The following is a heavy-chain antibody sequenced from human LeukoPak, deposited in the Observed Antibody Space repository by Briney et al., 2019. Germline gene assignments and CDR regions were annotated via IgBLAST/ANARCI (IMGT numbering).Heavy chain of an antibody. V-gene: IGHV4-59*12. CDR1: DDSITMYY. D-gene: IGHD6-19*01. J-gene: IGHJ4*02. CDR2: VDHTGST. Sequence: SETLSLTCTVSDDSITMYYWTWIRQPPGKGLEWIGYVDHTGSTNFNPSLNGRVSISVDTSKNQFSLKLTSVTAADTAVYYCAGKAVAGPYFDYWGQGTLVTVSS. CDR3: AGKAVAGPYFDY.